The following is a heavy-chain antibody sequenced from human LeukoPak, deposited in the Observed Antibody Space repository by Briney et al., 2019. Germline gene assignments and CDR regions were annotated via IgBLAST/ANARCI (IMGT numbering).Heavy chain of an antibody. J-gene: IGHJ3*02. V-gene: IGHV1-2*02. Sequence: ASVKVSCKASGYTFTGYYMHWVRQTPGQGLEWMGWINPDSGGTNYAQKFQGRATMTRDTSISTAYMELSRLRSDDTAVYYCAGSNHYYDSSGYPYAFDIWGQGTMVTVSS. CDR3: AGSNHYYDSSGYPYAFDI. CDR2: INPDSGGT. D-gene: IGHD3-22*01. CDR1: GYTFTGYY.